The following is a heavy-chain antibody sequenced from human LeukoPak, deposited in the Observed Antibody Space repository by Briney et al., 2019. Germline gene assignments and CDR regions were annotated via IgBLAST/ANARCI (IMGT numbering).Heavy chain of an antibody. V-gene: IGHV4-38-2*01. CDR3: ASTTSPSRDAFDI. CDR2: IYRSGSP. Sequence: SETLSLTCSVSGYSVSSGYYWGFIRQPPGKGLEWIGTIYRSGSPYYNPSLDSRVTMSVDTSKNQFSLKLSSVTAADTAVYYCASTTSPSRDAFDIWGQGTMITVSS. J-gene: IGHJ3*02. CDR1: GYSVSSGYY. D-gene: IGHD1-14*01.